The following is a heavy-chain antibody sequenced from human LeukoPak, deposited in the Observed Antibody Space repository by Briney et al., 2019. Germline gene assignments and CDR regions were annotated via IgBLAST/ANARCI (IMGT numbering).Heavy chain of an antibody. CDR3: ARDLGIAAAACFDY. Sequence: VASVKVSCKASGYTFTGYYMHWVRQAPGQGLEWMGWINPNSGGTNYAQKFQGRVTMTRDTSISTAYMELSRLRSDDTAVYYCARDLGIAAAACFDYWGQGTLVTVSS. D-gene: IGHD6-13*01. V-gene: IGHV1-2*02. CDR2: INPNSGGT. CDR1: GYTFTGYY. J-gene: IGHJ4*02.